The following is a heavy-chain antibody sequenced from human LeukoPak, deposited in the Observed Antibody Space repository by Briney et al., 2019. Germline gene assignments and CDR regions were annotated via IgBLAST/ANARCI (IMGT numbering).Heavy chain of an antibody. CDR3: ARDNTEWLVRASSGNYYYYMDV. D-gene: IGHD6-19*01. Sequence: GGSLRLSCAASGFTFSSYSMNWVRQAPGKGLEWVSYISSSSSTIYYADSVKGRFTISRDNAKNSLYLQMNSLRAEDTAVYYCARDNTEWLVRASSGNYYYYMDVWGKGTTVTVSS. CDR1: GFTFSSYS. V-gene: IGHV3-48*04. J-gene: IGHJ6*03. CDR2: ISSSSSTI.